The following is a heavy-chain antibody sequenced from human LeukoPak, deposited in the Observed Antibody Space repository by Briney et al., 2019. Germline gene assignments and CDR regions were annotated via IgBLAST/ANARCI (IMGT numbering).Heavy chain of an antibody. D-gene: IGHD3/OR15-3a*01. V-gene: IGHV4-59*01. CDR2: IYYSGST. Sequence: SETLSLTCTVSGCSISSYYWSWIRQPPGKGLEWIGYIYYSGSTNYNPSLKSRVTISVDTSKNQFSLKLSSVTAADTAVYYCARGWTGTHDYWGQGTLVTVSS. CDR3: ARGWTGTHDY. J-gene: IGHJ4*02. CDR1: GCSISSYY.